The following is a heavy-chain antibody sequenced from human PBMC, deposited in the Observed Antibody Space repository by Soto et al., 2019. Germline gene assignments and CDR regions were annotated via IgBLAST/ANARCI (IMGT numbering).Heavy chain of an antibody. Sequence: PSETLSLTCTVSGGSISSSSYYWGWIRQPPGKGLEWIGSIYYSGSTHYNPSLKSRVTISVDTSKNQFSLKLSSVTAADTAVYYCASSSGYPGYYLDYWGQGTLVTVS. CDR1: GGSISSSSYY. CDR3: ASSSGYPGYYLDY. V-gene: IGHV4-39*01. CDR2: IYYSGST. J-gene: IGHJ4*02. D-gene: IGHD3-22*01.